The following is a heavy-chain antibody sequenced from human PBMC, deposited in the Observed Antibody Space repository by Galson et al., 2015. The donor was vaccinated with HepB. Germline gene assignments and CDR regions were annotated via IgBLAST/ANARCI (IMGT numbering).Heavy chain of an antibody. J-gene: IGHJ4*02. V-gene: IGHV3-30*04. CDR3: ARGTRGNPLLIDY. Sequence: SLRLSCAASGFTFSSYAIHWVRQAPGKGLEWVVVISFDGSKKDYVDSVRGRFTISGDNSKNSLFLQMNSLRLEDTALYYCARGTRGNPLLIDYWGQGTLVTVSS. CDR2: ISFDGSKK. D-gene: IGHD3-16*01. CDR1: GFTFSSYA.